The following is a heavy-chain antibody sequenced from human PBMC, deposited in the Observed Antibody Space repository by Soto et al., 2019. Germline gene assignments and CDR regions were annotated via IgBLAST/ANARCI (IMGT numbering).Heavy chain of an antibody. V-gene: IGHV3-21*01. CDR3: ARDRGSGSYFALDY. Sequence: EVQLVESGGGLVKPGGSRRLSCAASGFTFRAYSMNWVRQAPGKGLEWVSSISSSSSYIYYADSVKGRFTISRDNAKNSLYLQMNSLRAEDTAVYYCARDRGSGSYFALDYWGQGTLVTVSS. J-gene: IGHJ4*02. CDR2: ISSSSSYI. CDR1: GFTFRAYS. D-gene: IGHD3-10*01.